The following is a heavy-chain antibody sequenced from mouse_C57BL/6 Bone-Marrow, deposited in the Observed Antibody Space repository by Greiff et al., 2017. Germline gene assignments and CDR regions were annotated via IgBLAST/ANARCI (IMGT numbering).Heavy chain of an antibody. J-gene: IGHJ1*03. CDR2: IDPSDSYT. Sequence: QVQLQQPGAELVRPGTSVKLSCKASGYTFTSYWMHWVKQRPGQGLEWIGVIDPSDSYTNYNQKFKGKATLTVDTSSSTAYMQLSSLTSEDSAVYYCAREFGSYGPWYFDVWGTGTTVTVSS. CDR1: GYTFTSYW. D-gene: IGHD1-1*02. V-gene: IGHV1-59*01. CDR3: AREFGSYGPWYFDV.